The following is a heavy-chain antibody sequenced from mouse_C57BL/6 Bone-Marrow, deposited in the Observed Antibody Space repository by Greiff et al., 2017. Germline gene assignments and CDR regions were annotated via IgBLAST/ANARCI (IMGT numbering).Heavy chain of an antibody. CDR3: AREYGNYWYFDV. CDR1: GYTFTSYW. J-gene: IGHJ1*03. Sequence: QVHVKQPGAELVMPGASVKLSCKASGYTFTSYWMHWVKQRPGQGLEWIGEIDPSDSYTNYNQKFKGKSTLTVDKSSSTAYMQLSSLTSEDSAVYYCAREYGNYWYFDVWGTGTTVTVSS. CDR2: IDPSDSYT. D-gene: IGHD2-10*02. V-gene: IGHV1-69*01.